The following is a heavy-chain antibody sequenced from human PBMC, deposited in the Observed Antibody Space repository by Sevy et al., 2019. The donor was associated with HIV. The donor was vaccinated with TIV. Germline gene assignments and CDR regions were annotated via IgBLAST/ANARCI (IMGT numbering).Heavy chain of an antibody. Sequence: GGSLRLSCAASGFTVSSNDMSWVRQAPGKGLEWVSVIYSGGSTYYADSVKGRFTISRDNSKNTLYLQMNSLRAEYTAVYYCARGGNYYDSSGYYWGAFDIWGQGTMVTVSS. D-gene: IGHD3-22*01. V-gene: IGHV3-53*01. CDR1: GFTVSSND. CDR2: IYSGGST. CDR3: ARGGNYYDSSGYYWGAFDI. J-gene: IGHJ3*02.